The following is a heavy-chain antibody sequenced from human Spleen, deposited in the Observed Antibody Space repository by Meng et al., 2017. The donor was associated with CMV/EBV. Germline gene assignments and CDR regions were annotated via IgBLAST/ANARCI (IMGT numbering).Heavy chain of an antibody. Sequence: SETLSLTCTVSGGSVSSGSYYWSWIRQPPGKGLEWIGYIHYSGSTTYNPSLKSRVAISLDTSKNQFSLKLGSVTAADTAMYYCARRISAFAVVTSGAFEIWGQGTMVTVSS. CDR1: GGSVSSGSYY. D-gene: IGHD3-3*01. CDR3: ARRISAFAVVTSGAFEI. CDR2: IHYSGST. J-gene: IGHJ3*02. V-gene: IGHV4-61*01.